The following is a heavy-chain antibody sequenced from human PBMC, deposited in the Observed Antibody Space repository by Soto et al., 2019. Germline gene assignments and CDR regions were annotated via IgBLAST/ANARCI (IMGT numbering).Heavy chain of an antibody. V-gene: IGHV1-69*01. J-gene: IGHJ6*02. CDR3: ATCSGGSCYPKTSRGIVDV. CDR1: GGTFSSYA. D-gene: IGHD2-15*01. Sequence: QGQLVQSGAEVKKPGSSVKVSCKASGGTFSSYAISWVRQAPGQGLEWMGGIIPIFGTANYAQKFQGRVTITADEATSTSYMELSSLRSEDTAVYYCATCSGGSCYPKTSRGIVDVWGQGTTVTVSS. CDR2: IIPIFGTA.